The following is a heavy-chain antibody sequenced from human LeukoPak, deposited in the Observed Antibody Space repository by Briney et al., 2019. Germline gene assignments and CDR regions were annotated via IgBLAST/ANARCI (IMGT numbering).Heavy chain of an antibody. D-gene: IGHD2/OR15-2a*01. V-gene: IGHV1-69*01. CDR3: ARARSFDFEYCVLDFSAEEVCDAFDI. CDR2: IIPIFGTA. CDR1: GGTFSSYA. Sequence: GSSVKVSCXASGGTFSSYAISWARQAPGQGLEWMGGIIPIFGTANYAQKFQGRVTITADESTSTAYMELSSLRSEDTAVYYCARARSFDFEYCVLDFSAEEVCDAFDIWGQGTMVTVSS. J-gene: IGHJ3*02.